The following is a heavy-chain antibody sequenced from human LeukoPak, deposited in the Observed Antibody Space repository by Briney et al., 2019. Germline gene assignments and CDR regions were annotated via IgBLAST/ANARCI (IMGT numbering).Heavy chain of an antibody. CDR3: ARDRGYSTFDM. J-gene: IGHJ3*02. V-gene: IGHV3-7*05. Sequence: SGGSLRLSCVASGFTFSSYWMAWVRQAPGKGLEWVANINQDGSGKNYVDAVKGRFTISRDNAKNSLCLQMNSLRAEDTAVYYCARDRGYSTFDMWGQGTMVTVSS. D-gene: IGHD5-18*01. CDR1: GFTFSSYW. CDR2: INQDGSGK.